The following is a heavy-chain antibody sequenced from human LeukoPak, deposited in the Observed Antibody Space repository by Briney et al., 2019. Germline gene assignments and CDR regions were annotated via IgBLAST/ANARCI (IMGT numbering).Heavy chain of an antibody. CDR2: MNPNSGNT. D-gene: IGHD3-3*01. CDR3: ATQGRHDFWSGYYYYYYGMDV. V-gene: IGHV1-8*01. Sequence: ASVKVSCKASGYTFTSYDINWVRQATGQGLEWMGWMNPNSGNTGYAQKFQGRVTMTRNTSISTAYMELSSLRSEDTAVYYCATQGRHDFWSGYYYYYYGMDVWGQGTTVTVSS. J-gene: IGHJ6*02. CDR1: GYTFTSYD.